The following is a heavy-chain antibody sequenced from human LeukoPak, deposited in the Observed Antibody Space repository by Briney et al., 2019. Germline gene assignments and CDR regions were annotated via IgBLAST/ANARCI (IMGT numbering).Heavy chain of an antibody. J-gene: IGHJ3*02. D-gene: IGHD3-3*01. CDR1: GFTFSDHY. V-gene: IGHV3-11*04. CDR2: ISSTGSSM. Sequence: GGSLRLSCAASGFTFSDHYMNWIRQAPGKGLEWVSYISSTGSSMYYADSVKGRFTISRDNAKNSLYLQMNSLRAEDTAVYYCARGQEYYDFWSGYYKVGAFDIWGQGTMVIVSS. CDR3: ARGQEYYDFWSGYYKVGAFDI.